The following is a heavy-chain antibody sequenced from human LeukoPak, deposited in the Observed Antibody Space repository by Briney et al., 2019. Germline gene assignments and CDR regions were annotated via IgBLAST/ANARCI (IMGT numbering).Heavy chain of an antibody. CDR1: GFTFSSYG. V-gene: IGHV3-23*01. CDR2: ISGSGGTT. J-gene: IGHJ1*01. Sequence: GGSLRLSCAASGFTFSSYGMHWVRQAPGKGLEWVSAISGSGGTTYYADSVEGRFTISRDNSKNTLYLQMNSLRAEDTAVYYCAKGGPVAADPRYFQHWGQGTLVTVSS. D-gene: IGHD6-19*01. CDR3: AKGGPVAADPRYFQH.